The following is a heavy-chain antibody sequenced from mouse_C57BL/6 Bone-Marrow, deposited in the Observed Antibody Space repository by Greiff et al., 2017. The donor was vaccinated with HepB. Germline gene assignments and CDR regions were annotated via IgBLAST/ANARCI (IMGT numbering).Heavy chain of an antibody. Sequence: EVQLVESGGGLVKPGGSLKLSCAASGFTFSSYAMSWVRQTPEKRLEWVATISDGGSYTYYPDNVKGRFTISRDNAKNNLYLQMSHLKSEDTAMYYCARALTGTWFAYWGQGTLVTVSA. D-gene: IGHD4-1*01. CDR1: GFTFSSYA. CDR3: ARALTGTWFAY. V-gene: IGHV5-4*01. J-gene: IGHJ3*01. CDR2: ISDGGSYT.